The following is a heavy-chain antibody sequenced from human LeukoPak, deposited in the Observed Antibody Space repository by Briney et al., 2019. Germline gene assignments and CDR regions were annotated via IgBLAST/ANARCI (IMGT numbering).Heavy chain of an antibody. J-gene: IGHJ4*02. V-gene: IGHV3-23*01. CDR3: ARDEGIAAAGTFDY. Sequence: GGSQRLSCAASGFTFSSYAMSWVRQAPGKGLEWVSAISGSGGSTYYADSVKGRFTISRDNSKNTLYLQMNSLRAEDTAVYYCARDEGIAAAGTFDYWGQGTLVTVSS. CDR2: ISGSGGST. CDR1: GFTFSSYA. D-gene: IGHD6-13*01.